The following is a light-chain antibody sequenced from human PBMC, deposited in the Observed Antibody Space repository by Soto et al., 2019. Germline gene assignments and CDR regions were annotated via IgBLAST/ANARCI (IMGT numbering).Light chain of an antibody. CDR3: AAWDDSLSGYV. J-gene: IGLJ1*01. V-gene: IGLV1-47*01. CDR1: SSNFGSNY. CDR2: RNN. Sequence: QSVLTQPPSASGTPGQRVTISCSGSSSNFGSNYVYWYQQLPGTAPKLLIYRNNQRPSGVPDRFSGSKPGTSASLAISGLRSEDEADYYCAAWDDSLSGYVFGTGTKVTVL.